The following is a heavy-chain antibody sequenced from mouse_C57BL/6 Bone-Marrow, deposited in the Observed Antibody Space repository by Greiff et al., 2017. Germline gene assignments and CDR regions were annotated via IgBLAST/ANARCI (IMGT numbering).Heavy chain of an antibody. V-gene: IGHV1-82*01. CDR1: GYAFSSSW. CDR3: ARAPYGRYAMDY. CDR2: IYPGDGDT. J-gene: IGHJ4*01. D-gene: IGHD1-1*01. Sequence: LEESGPELVKPGASVKISCKASGYAFSSSWMNWVKQRPGKGLEWIGRIYPGDGDTNYNGKFKGKATLTADKSSSTAYMQLSSLTSEDSAVYFCARAPYGRYAMDYWGQGTSVTVSS.